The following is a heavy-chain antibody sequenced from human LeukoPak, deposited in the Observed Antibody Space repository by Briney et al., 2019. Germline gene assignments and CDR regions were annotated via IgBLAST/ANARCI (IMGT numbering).Heavy chain of an antibody. V-gene: IGHV3-30*02. CDR3: ARDDLLHRNWFDP. D-gene: IGHD3-22*01. J-gene: IGHJ5*02. Sequence: GGSLRLSCAASGFTLRDYGMHWVRQAPGKGLEWVAFIRYDGSKKYYADSVRGRFTIYRDNSKNSLYLQMNSLRVEDTAFYYCARDDLLHRNWFDPWGKGTMVTVSS. CDR1: GFTLRDYG. CDR2: IRYDGSKK.